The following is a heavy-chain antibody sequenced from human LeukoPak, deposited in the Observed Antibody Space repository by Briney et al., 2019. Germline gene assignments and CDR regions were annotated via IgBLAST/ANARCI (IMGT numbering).Heavy chain of an antibody. V-gene: IGHV2-5*02. CDR3: AHRHSGIYFDY. Sequence: ETGPTLVKPTQTLTLTCTFSGFSLSTSGGGGGWIRQPPGKALEWLALIYWDDDKRYSPSLQSTLTIPKATSRNQVVLTMTNMDPVDTAIYYCAHRHSGIYFDYWGQGTLVTVSS. J-gene: IGHJ4*02. D-gene: IGHD6-13*01. CDR1: GFSLSTSGGG. CDR2: IYWDDDK.